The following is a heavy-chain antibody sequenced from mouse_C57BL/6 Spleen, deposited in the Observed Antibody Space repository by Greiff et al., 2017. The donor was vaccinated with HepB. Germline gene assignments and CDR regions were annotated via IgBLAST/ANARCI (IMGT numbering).Heavy chain of an antibody. Sequence: QVQLQQSGPELVKPGASVKISCKASGYAFSSSWMNWVKQRPGKGLEWIGRIYPGDGDTNYNGKFKGKATLTADKSSSTAYMQLSSLTSEDSAVYFCARSGGTGLDYWGQGTTLTVSS. D-gene: IGHD3-3*01. J-gene: IGHJ2*01. CDR2: IYPGDGDT. CDR3: ARSGGTGLDY. CDR1: GYAFSSSW. V-gene: IGHV1-82*01.